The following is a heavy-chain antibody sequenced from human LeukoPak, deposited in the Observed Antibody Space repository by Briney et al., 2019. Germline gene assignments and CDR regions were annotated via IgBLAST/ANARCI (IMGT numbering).Heavy chain of an antibody. Sequence: GESLKISCKGSGYSFTSYWIGWVRQMPGKGLEWMGIIYPGDSVTRYSPSFQGQVTISADKSISTAYLQWSSLKASDTAMYYCARQTRGYCNGGSCYSFDSWGQGTLVTVSS. CDR2: IYPGDSVT. CDR1: GYSFTSYW. J-gene: IGHJ4*02. CDR3: ARQTRGYCNGGSCYSFDS. D-gene: IGHD2-15*01. V-gene: IGHV5-51*01.